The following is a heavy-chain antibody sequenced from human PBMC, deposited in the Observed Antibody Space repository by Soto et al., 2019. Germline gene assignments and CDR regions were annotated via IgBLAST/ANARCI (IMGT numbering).Heavy chain of an antibody. CDR3: AREVYSNSLYYYYYYMDV. J-gene: IGHJ6*03. D-gene: IGHD4-4*01. V-gene: IGHV4-59*01. CDR1: GGSISSYY. CDR2: IYYSGST. Sequence: SETLSLTCTVSGGSISSYYWSWIRQPPGKGLEWIGYIYYSGSTNYNPSLKSRVTISVDTSKNQFSLKLSSVTAADTAVYYCAREVYSNSLYYYYYYMDVWGKGTTVTVSS.